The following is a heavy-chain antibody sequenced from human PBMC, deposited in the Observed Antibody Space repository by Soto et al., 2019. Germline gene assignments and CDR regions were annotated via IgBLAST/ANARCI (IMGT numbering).Heavy chain of an antibody. CDR1: GYTFTSYG. V-gene: IGHV1-18*01. CDR3: ARDLAKMDV. Sequence: QVQLVQSGAEVKKPGASVKVSCKASGYTFTSYGISWVRQAPGQGLEWMGWIRAYNGNTNYAQKLQGRVTMTTDTATSTAYRELRSLRSDDTAAYSCARDLAKMDVWGQGTTVTVSS. CDR2: IRAYNGNT. J-gene: IGHJ6*02.